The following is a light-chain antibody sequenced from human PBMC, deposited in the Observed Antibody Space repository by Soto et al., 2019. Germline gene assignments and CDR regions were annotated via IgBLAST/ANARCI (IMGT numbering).Light chain of an antibody. CDR2: DVN. CDR1: SSDVGAYNY. J-gene: IGLJ2*01. V-gene: IGLV2-14*01. CDR3: TSWTTSTTMK. Sequence: QSALTQPASVSGSPGQSITISCTGTSSDVGAYNYVSWYQQHPGNAPKLMIYDVNIRPSGVSNRFSGSKSGNTASLTISGLQAEDEADYYCTSWTTSTTMKFGGGTQLTVL.